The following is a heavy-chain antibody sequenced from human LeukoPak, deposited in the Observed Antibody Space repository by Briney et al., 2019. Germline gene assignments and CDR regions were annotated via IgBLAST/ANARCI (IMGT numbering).Heavy chain of an antibody. D-gene: IGHD3-3*01. CDR3: AKDPSYYDH. J-gene: IGHJ4*02. CDR1: GFTVSSNY. Sequence: GGSLRLSCAASGFTVSSNYMSWVRQAPGKGLEWVSVVYSDGGTYYADSVKGRFTISRDNSKNTLYLQMNSLRAEDTAVYYCAKDPSYYDHWGQGTLVTVSS. CDR2: VYSDGGT. V-gene: IGHV3-53*05.